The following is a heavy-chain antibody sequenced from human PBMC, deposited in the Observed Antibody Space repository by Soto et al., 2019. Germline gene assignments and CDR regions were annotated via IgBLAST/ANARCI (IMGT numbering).Heavy chain of an antibody. CDR2: INHSGST. D-gene: IGHD3-3*01. Sequence: SETLSLTCAVYGGSFSGYYWSWIRQPPGKGLEWIGEINHSGSTNYNPSLKSRVTISVDTSKNQFSLKLSSVTAADTAVYYCAGGRITIFGVVIRYYYYGMDVWGQGTTVTVSS. J-gene: IGHJ6*02. CDR3: AGGRITIFGVVIRYYYYGMDV. V-gene: IGHV4-34*01. CDR1: GGSFSGYY.